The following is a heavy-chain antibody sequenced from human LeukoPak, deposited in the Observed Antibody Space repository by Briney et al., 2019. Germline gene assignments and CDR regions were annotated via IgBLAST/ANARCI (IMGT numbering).Heavy chain of an antibody. D-gene: IGHD3-22*01. Sequence: PSETLSLTCAVYGGSFSGYYWSWIRQPPGKGLEWIGEINHSGNTNYNPSLKSRVTISVDTSKNQFSLKLSSVTAADTAVYYCARRLRSITMIVVVIAAAFDIWGQGTMVTVSS. CDR3: ARRLRSITMIVVVIAAAFDI. V-gene: IGHV4-34*01. CDR1: GGSFSGYY. J-gene: IGHJ3*02. CDR2: INHSGNT.